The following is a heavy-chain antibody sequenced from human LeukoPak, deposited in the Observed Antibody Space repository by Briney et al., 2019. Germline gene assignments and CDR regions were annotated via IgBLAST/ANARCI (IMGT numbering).Heavy chain of an antibody. J-gene: IGHJ6*02. CDR3: ARGGGLDV. CDR2: INHNGNVN. Sequence: QPEGSLRLSCAASGFTFSSYWMNWARQAPGKGLEWVASINHNGNVNYYVDSVKGRFTISRDNAKNSLYLQMSNLRAEDTAVYFCARGGGLDVWGQGATVTVSS. V-gene: IGHV3-7*03. CDR1: GFTFSSYW. D-gene: IGHD3-16*01.